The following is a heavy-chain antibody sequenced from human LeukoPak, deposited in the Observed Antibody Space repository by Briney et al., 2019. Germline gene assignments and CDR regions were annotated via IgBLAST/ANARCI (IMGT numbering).Heavy chain of an antibody. J-gene: IGHJ4*02. V-gene: IGHV1-69*02. CDR2: IIPILGMA. CDR1: GGTFSSYT. D-gene: IGHD3-22*01. Sequence: SVKGSCKASGGTFSSYTISWVRQAPGQGLEWMGRIIPILGMANYAQKFQGRVTITADKSTSTAYMELSSLRSEDTAVYYCASYDSSGYYNSLFFDYWGQGTLVTVSS. CDR3: ASYDSSGYYNSLFFDY.